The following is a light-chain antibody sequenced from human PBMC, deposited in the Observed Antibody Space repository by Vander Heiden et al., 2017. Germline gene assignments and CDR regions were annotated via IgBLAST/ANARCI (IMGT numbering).Light chain of an antibody. V-gene: IGKV2-28*01. CDR1: QSLTYTNGYNY. CDR2: LGS. CDR3: MQALHTPLT. Sequence: EIVLTHSPLSLPVTPGEPASISCRSCQSLTYTNGYNYLDWYLQKPGQSPQLLIYLGSNRASGVPDRFSGSGSGTDFTLKITRVEAEDVGTYYCMQALHTPLTFGGGTKVEIK. J-gene: IGKJ4*01.